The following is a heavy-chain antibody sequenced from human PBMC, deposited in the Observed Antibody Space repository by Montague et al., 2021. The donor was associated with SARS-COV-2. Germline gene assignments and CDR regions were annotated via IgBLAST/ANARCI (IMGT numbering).Heavy chain of an antibody. V-gene: IGHV3-66*01. D-gene: IGHD2-21*02. CDR1: GFTVSSNY. CDR2: IYSGGST. J-gene: IGHJ3*02. Sequence: SLRLSCAASGFTVSSNYMSWVRQAPGKGLEWVSVIYSGGSTYYADSVTGRFTIPRDNSKNTLYLQMNSLGAEDTAVYCCARARAYCGGDCYWGGAFDIWGQGTMVTVSS. CDR3: ARARAYCGGDCYWGGAFDI.